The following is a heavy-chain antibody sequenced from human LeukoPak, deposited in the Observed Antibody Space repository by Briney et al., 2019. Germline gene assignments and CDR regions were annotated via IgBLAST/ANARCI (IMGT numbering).Heavy chain of an antibody. J-gene: IGHJ4*02. V-gene: IGHV3-53*01. CDR3: ARGGHYFASGSYGCFDY. D-gene: IGHD3-10*01. Sequence: GGSLRLSCAASGFTVSNNYMTRVRQAPGKGLEWVSIFYSGGSTYYADSVKGRFTISRDISKNTLYLQMNSLRVEDTAVYYCARGGHYFASGSYGCFDYRGQGALAIVSS. CDR1: GFTVSNNY. CDR2: FYSGGST.